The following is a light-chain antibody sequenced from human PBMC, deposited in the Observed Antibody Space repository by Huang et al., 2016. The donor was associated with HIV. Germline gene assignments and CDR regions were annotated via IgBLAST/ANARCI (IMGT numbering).Light chain of an antibody. J-gene: IGKJ1*01. CDR2: AAS. V-gene: IGKV1-12*01. CDR1: QGISSW. CDR3: QQGNSFPWT. Sequence: DIQMTQSPSSASASVGDRVTITCRAGQGISSWLAWYQQKPGKAPKLLIYAASSLPKGDPSRYSGSGSGTEFTHTISSLQPEDFATYYCQQGNSFPWTFGQGTKVEIK.